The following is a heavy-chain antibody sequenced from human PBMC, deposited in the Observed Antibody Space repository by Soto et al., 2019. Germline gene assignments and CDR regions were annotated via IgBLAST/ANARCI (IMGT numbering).Heavy chain of an antibody. V-gene: IGHV3-23*04. CDR1: GFVFRTNA. CDR2: IRGSGDNT. CDR3: ASLKIYCRGETCYSGYHDY. Sequence: DERLVESGGDLVQPGGSLRLSCAASGFVFRTNAMSWVRQRPGQGLEWVSAIRGSGDNTYYADSMKGRFSISRDNSKNTLFLQMNSLRAEDTAMYYCASLKIYCRGETCYSGYHDYWGQGTLVTVSS. J-gene: IGHJ4*02. D-gene: IGHD2-15*01.